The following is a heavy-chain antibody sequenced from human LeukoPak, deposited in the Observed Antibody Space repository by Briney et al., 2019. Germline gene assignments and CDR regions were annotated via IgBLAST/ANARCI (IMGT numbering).Heavy chain of an antibody. CDR1: GASISTCY. CDR3: ARECYDVLTGENDWFDP. J-gene: IGHJ5*02. V-gene: IGHV4-59*01. CDR2: IHITGNT. Sequence: SETLSLTCTISGASISTCYWNWIRQSPEKGLEWIGYIHITGNTRYNPSLKSRVAISIDTPNNHFSLKLSSVTPADTAVYYCARECYDVLTGENDWFDPWGQGTLVIVSS. D-gene: IGHD3-9*01.